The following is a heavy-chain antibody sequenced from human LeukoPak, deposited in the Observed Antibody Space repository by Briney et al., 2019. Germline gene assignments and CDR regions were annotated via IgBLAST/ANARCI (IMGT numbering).Heavy chain of an antibody. CDR1: GGSFSGYY. D-gene: IGHD3-10*01. CDR3: AIVDYYGSGSYSTPYYFDY. V-gene: IGHV4-34*01. Sequence: SETLSLTCAVYGGSFSGYYWSWIRQPPGKGLEWIGEINHSGSTNYNPSLKSRVTISVDTSKNQFSLKLSSVTAADTAVYYCAIVDYYGSGSYSTPYYFDYWGQGTLVTVSS. J-gene: IGHJ4*02. CDR2: INHSGST.